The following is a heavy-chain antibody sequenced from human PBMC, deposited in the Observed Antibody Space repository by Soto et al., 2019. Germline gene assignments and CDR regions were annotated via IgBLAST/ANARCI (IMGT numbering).Heavy chain of an antibody. CDR2: IIPIFGTA. CDR3: ARGPTPDQLVAAPEVWFVP. J-gene: IGHJ5*02. V-gene: IGHV1-69*14. Sequence: QVQLVQSGAEVKKPGSSVKVSCKASGGTFSSYAISWVRQAPGQGLEWMGGIIPIFGTANYAQKFQGRVTITADRXXSXAXXERSSLGTEYTAGYYCARGPTPDQLVAAPEVWFVPWGQGTLVTVSS. D-gene: IGHD5-12*01. CDR1: GGTFSSYA.